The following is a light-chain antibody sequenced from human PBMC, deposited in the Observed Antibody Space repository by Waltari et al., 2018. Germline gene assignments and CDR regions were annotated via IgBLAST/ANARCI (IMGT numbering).Light chain of an antibody. CDR1: SGHSSYV. CDR2: VNSDGSH. Sequence: QLVLTQPPSASASLGASVKLTCTLSSGHSSYVIAWHQHQPGKGPRYLMKVNSDGSHLKGDGIPVRFSGASSWAERYLTISSLQSEDEADYFCQTCGTGILSWVFGGGTKLTVL. CDR3: QTCGTGILSWV. V-gene: IGLV4-69*01. J-gene: IGLJ3*02.